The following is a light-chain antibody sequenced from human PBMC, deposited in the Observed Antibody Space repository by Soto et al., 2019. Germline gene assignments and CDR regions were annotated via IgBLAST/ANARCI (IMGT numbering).Light chain of an antibody. J-gene: IGLJ3*02. CDR3: SSYTRSSTLV. V-gene: IGLV2-14*01. CDR1: SSDVGGYNY. Sequence: QSVLTQPASVSGSPGQSITISCTGTSSDVGGYNYVSWYQQHPGKVPKLMIYEVSNRPSGVSNRFSGSKSGNTASLTISGLQAEDEAHYYCSSYTRSSTLVFGGGTKLTVL. CDR2: EVS.